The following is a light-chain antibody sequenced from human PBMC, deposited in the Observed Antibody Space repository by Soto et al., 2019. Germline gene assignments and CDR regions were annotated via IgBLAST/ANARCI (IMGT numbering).Light chain of an antibody. CDR1: QGISSW. V-gene: IGKV1D-12*01. CDR2: AAS. J-gene: IGKJ4*01. Sequence: DIQMTQSPSSVSASVGDRVTITCRAGQGISSWLGWYQQKPGKAPKLLIYAASSLQSGVPSRFSGSGSGTDFTLTISSLQPEDFATYYCQQANSFPFTFGGGTKVEIK. CDR3: QQANSFPFT.